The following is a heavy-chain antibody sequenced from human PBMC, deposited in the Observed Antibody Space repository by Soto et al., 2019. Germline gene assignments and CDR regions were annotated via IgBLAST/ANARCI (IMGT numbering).Heavy chain of an antibody. CDR2: IYYSGST. D-gene: IGHD1-1*01. J-gene: IGHJ4*02. V-gene: IGHV4-39*01. CDR3: ARLPGITTSRRDY. Sequence: SETLSLTCSVSGGSISSPTYYCGWIRQPPGKGLEWIGSIYYSGSTYYSASLKSRVTISVDTSKNQFSLKVSSVTAADTAVYYCARLPGITTSRRDYWGKGTLVTVS. CDR1: GGSISSPTYY.